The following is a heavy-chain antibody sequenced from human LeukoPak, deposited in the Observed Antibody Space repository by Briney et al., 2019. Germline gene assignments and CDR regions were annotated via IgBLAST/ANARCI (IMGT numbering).Heavy chain of an antibody. V-gene: IGHV1-8*03. CDR3: ARTTSFTASCYDY. J-gene: IGHJ4*02. Sequence: ASVKVSCKTSGSTFTSYDINWVRQATGQGLEWMGWMNPNSGDRGYAQKLQGRLSITRDTSISTVYMELSSLRSEDTAVYFCARTTSFTASCYDYWGQGTLVTVSS. D-gene: IGHD2-15*01. CDR2: MNPNSGDR. CDR1: GSTFTSYD.